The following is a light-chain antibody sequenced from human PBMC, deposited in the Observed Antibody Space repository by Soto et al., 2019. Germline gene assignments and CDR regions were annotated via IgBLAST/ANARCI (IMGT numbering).Light chain of an antibody. CDR3: AAWDDSLKGWV. Sequence: QSVVTQPPSASGTPGQRVTISCSGSSSNIESNTVNWYQQLPGTAPKLLIYSTNQRPSGVPDRFSGSKSGTSASLAISGLQSEDEADYYFAAWDDSLKGWVFGGGTKLTVL. V-gene: IGLV1-44*01. CDR2: STN. J-gene: IGLJ3*02. CDR1: SSNIESNT.